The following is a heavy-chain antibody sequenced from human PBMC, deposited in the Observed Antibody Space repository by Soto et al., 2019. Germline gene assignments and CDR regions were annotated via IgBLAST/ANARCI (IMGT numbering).Heavy chain of an antibody. J-gene: IGHJ4*02. Sequence: KASETLSLTCTVAGGSISSNYWTWIRQPPGKGLEWIGYVYNSGSTNYNPSLKSRVTISEDTSKSQFSLKVNSVTAADTAVYYCARYRREAVAGYTLDNWGQGILVTSPQ. CDR2: VYNSGST. D-gene: IGHD6-13*01. V-gene: IGHV4-59*01. CDR3: ARYRREAVAGYTLDN. CDR1: GGSISSNY.